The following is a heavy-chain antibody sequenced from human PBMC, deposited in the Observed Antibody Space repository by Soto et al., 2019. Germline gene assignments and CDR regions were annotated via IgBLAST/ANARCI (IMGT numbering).Heavy chain of an antibody. CDR2: ISRDGGTK. Sequence: QVQLVESGGSMVQPGRSLRLSGAVSGFTVSTYGMHWVRQAPGKGLEWVAVISRDGGTKFYADSVEGRFTISKDNSRNTLFLEMNSLRSDDMAVYYCTGEVASGYWGQGTLVTVSS. D-gene: IGHD2-8*02. CDR3: TGEVASGY. J-gene: IGHJ4*02. CDR1: GFTVSTYG. V-gene: IGHV3-30*03.